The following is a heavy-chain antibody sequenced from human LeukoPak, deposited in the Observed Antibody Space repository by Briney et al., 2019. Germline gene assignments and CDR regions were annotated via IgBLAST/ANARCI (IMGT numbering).Heavy chain of an antibody. J-gene: IGHJ5*02. Sequence: ASVKVSCKASEYTFTDYYIHWVRQAPGQGLEWMGWIKSNSGGTNYAQKFQGRVTMTRDTSINTAYMDLSGLRSDDTAVYYCARTYSGYYYLFDPWGQGTLVTVSS. V-gene: IGHV1-2*02. D-gene: IGHD5-12*01. CDR1: EYTFTDYY. CDR2: IKSNSGGT. CDR3: ARTYSGYYYLFDP.